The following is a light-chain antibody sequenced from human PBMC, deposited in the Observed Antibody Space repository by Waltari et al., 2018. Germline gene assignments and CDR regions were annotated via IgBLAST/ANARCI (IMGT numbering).Light chain of an antibody. J-gene: IGKJ1*01. CDR3: QQYYSSPRT. V-gene: IGKV4-1*01. Sequence: DIVMTQSPDSLAVSLGERATINCKSSQSVLYNSNNKNYLAWYQQKTGQPPKLRIYWAATRQSGVPDRFSGGGSGTDFTLTISSLQAEDVAVYYCQQYYSSPRTFGQGTKVEIK. CDR1: QSVLYNSNNKNY. CDR2: WAA.